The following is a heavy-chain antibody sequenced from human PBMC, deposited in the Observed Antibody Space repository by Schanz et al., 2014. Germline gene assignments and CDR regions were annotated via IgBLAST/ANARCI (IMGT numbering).Heavy chain of an antibody. Sequence: QVQLVESGGGVVQPGRSLRLSCAASGFTFSKYGVHWVRQAPGKGLEWVAVIWYNGSNKYYADSVRGRFTISRDNSKNTLYLQMNNLRAEDTAVYYCARDSGSHYLVDYWGQGTLVAVSS. V-gene: IGHV3-33*01. CDR3: ARDSGSHYLVDY. CDR1: GFTFSKYG. CDR2: IWYNGSNK. D-gene: IGHD1-26*01. J-gene: IGHJ4*02.